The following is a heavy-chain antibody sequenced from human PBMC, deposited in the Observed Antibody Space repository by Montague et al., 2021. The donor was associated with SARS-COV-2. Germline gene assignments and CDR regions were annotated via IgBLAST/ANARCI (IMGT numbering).Heavy chain of an antibody. J-gene: IGHJ4*02. CDR1: GGSFSGYY. Sequence: SETLSLTCAVYGGSFSGYYWNWIRQPPGKGLEWIGEINHSGSTNYNPSLKSRVTMSVDTSKNQFSLKLSSVTAADTAVYYCARGARQGYGFRLGSFDYWGQGTLVTMSS. CDR3: ARGARQGYGFRLGSFDY. CDR2: INHSGST. D-gene: IGHD3-10*01. V-gene: IGHV4-34*01.